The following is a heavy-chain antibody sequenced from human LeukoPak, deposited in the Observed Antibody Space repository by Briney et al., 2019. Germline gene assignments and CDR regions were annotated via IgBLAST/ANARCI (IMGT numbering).Heavy chain of an antibody. CDR3: ARRIAVAGGREDAFDI. Sequence: SETLSLTCTVSGDLITAYYWGWIRQPAGKVLEWIGRIYTSGSTNYNPSLKSRVTMSVDTSKNQFSLKLSSVTAADTAVYYCARRIAVAGGREDAFDIWGQGTMVTVSS. V-gene: IGHV4-4*07. J-gene: IGHJ3*02. CDR2: IYTSGST. CDR1: GDLITAYY. D-gene: IGHD6-19*01.